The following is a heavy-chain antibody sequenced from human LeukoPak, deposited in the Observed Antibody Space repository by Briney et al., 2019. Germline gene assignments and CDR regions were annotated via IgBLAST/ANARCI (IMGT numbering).Heavy chain of an antibody. CDR2: ISYDGSNK. J-gene: IGHJ3*02. CDR3: ARVDTIFGVVIMGGAFDI. CDR1: GFTFSSYA. V-gene: IGHV3-30-3*01. Sequence: GGSLRLSCAASGFTFSSYAMHWVRQAPGKGLEWVAVISYDGSNKYYADSVKGRFTISRDNSKNTLYLQMNSLRAEDTAVYYCARVDTIFGVVIMGGAFDIWGQGTMVTVSS. D-gene: IGHD3-3*01.